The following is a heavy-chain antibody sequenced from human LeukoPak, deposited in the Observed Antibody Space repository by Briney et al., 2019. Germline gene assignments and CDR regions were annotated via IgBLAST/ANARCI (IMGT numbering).Heavy chain of an antibody. CDR1: GGSFSGYY. D-gene: IGHD6-13*01. Sequence: SETPSLTCAVYGGSFSGYYWSWIRQPPGKGLDWIGEINHSGSTKYNPSLKSRVTISVDTSKNQFSLKLNSVTAADTAVYYCARVDGYSNSPYYYYVDVWDKGTTVTVSS. CDR3: ARVDGYSNSPYYYYVDV. CDR2: INHSGST. J-gene: IGHJ6*03. V-gene: IGHV4-34*01.